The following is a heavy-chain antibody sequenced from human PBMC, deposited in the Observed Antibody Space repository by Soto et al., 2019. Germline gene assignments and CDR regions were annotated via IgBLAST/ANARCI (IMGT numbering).Heavy chain of an antibody. Sequence: QLHLVQSGAVVKKPGASVTVSCSASGYPVTAYYMHWVRQAPGRGLEWMGGINPATGAAKYTQTCQGRVTMTRDPSTSPVFMELSGLTSEDTAVFYCARGGGVGVAGSAAFDMWGQGTLVTVSS. D-gene: IGHD3-3*01. V-gene: IGHV1-2*02. J-gene: IGHJ3*02. CDR3: ARGGGVGVAGSAAFDM. CDR2: INPATGAA. CDR1: GYPVTAYY.